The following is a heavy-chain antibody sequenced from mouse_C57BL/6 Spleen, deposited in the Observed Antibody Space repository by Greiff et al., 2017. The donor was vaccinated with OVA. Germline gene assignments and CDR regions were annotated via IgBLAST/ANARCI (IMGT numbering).Heavy chain of an antibody. J-gene: IGHJ4*01. CDR2: INPSSGYT. D-gene: IGHD1-1*01. V-gene: IGHV1-7*01. CDR1: GYTFTSYW. Sequence: QVQLKQSGAELAKPGASVKLSCKASGYTFTSYWMHWVKQRPGQGLEWIGYINPSSGYTKYNQKFNDKATLTAEKSSSTAYMQQSSLTYEDAAVYYCASTVVAPMGYWGQGPSVTVST. CDR3: ASTVVAPMGY.